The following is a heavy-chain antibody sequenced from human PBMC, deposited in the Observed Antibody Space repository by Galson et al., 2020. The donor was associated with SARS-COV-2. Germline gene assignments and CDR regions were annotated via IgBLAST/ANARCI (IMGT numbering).Heavy chain of an antibody. J-gene: IGHJ4*02. CDR3: ARDSQGGNDYNYLLF. D-gene: IGHD4-4*01. CDR2: INPSGGGT. CDR1: GYTFTSYY. V-gene: IGHV1-46*01. Sequence: ASVKVSCKASGYTFTSYYIHWVRQDPGQGLEWMGIINPSGGGTTYAQKFQGRVTMTRDTSTSTVYMELSSLRSEDTAVYYCARDSQGGNDYNYLLFWGQGTLVTVSS.